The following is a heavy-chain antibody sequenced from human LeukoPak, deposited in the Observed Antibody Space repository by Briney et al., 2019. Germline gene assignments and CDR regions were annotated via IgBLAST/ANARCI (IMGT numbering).Heavy chain of an antibody. CDR1: GGSISSSYY. V-gene: IGHV4-38-2*02. J-gene: IGHJ4*02. Sequence: SETLSLTCTVSGGSISSSYYWGWIRQPPGKGLEWIGSIYHSGSIYYNPSLKSRVTISVDTSKNQFSLKLSSVTAADTAVYYCARLRDDYVDYWGQGTLVTVSS. CDR2: IYHSGSI. CDR3: ARLRDDYVDY.